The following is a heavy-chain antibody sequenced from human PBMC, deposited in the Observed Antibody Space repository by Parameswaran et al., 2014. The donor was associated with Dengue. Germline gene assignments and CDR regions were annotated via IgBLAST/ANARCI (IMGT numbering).Heavy chain of an antibody. Sequence: VRQAPGKGLEWVAVISYDGSNKYYADSVKGRFTISRDNSKNTLYLQMNSLRAEDTAVYYCARDPVGTRNPNFDYWGQGTLVTVSS. D-gene: IGHD1-14*01. CDR3: ARDPVGTRNPNFDY. J-gene: IGHJ4*02. CDR2: ISYDGSNK. V-gene: IGHV3-30-3*01.